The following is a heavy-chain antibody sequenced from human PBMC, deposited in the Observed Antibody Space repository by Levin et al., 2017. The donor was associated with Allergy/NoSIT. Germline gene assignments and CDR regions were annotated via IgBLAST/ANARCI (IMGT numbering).Heavy chain of an antibody. CDR1: GFTFSSYW. Sequence: PGGSLRLSCAASGFTFSSYWMSWVRQAPGKGLEWVANIKQDGSEKYYVDSVKGRFTISRDNAKNSLYLQMNSLRAEDTAVYYCARELPGENPTFQYYYDSSGPFDYWGQGTLVTVSS. J-gene: IGHJ4*02. CDR3: ARELPGENPTFQYYYDSSGPFDY. CDR2: IKQDGSEK. D-gene: IGHD3-22*01. V-gene: IGHV3-7*01.